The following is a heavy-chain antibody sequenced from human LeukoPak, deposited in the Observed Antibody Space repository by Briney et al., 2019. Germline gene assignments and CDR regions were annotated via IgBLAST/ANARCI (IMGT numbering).Heavy chain of an antibody. CDR1: GGSISSGDYY. J-gene: IGHJ2*01. CDR3: ARGNWGFRYFDL. Sequence: PSQTLSLTCTVSGGSISSGDYYWSWIRQPPGKGLEWIGYIYYSGSTYYNPSLKSRVTISVDTSKNQFSLKLSSVTAADTAVYYCARGNWGFRYFDLWAVAPWSLSPQ. V-gene: IGHV4-30-4*08. CDR2: IYYSGST. D-gene: IGHD7-27*01.